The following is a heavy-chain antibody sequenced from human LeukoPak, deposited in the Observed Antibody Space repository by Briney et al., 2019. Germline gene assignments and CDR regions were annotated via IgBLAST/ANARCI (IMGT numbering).Heavy chain of an antibody. V-gene: IGHV3-23*01. J-gene: IGHJ4*02. D-gene: IGHD5-12*01. CDR3: AKLGGGYVRVDY. CDR2: ISGSGGST. Sequence: LGGSLRLSCAASGFTFSSYAMSWVRQAPGKGLEWVSAISGSGGSTYYADSVKGRFTISRDNSKNTLYLQMNSLRAEDTAVYYCAKLGGGYVRVDYWGQGTLVTVSS. CDR1: GFTFSSYA.